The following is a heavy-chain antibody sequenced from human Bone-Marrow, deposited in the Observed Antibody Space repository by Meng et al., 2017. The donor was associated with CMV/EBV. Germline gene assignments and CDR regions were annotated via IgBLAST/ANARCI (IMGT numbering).Heavy chain of an antibody. CDR3: ATVGLGMNWFDP. CDR1: GGSFSGYY. V-gene: IGHV4-34*01. Sequence: QGPLQQWGAGLLQTSETLALTCAGYGGSFSGYYWSWTRQPPGKGLEWIAEINHSGNTNYNPSLKSRVTISVDTSKNQFSLKLSSVTAADTAVYYCATVGLGMNWFDPWGQGTLVTVSS. CDR2: INHSGNT. J-gene: IGHJ5*02.